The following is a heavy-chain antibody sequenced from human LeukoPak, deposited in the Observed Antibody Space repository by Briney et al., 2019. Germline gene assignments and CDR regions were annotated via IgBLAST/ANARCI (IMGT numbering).Heavy chain of an antibody. D-gene: IGHD3-10*01. CDR3: GRELDGSVDY. CDR2: IQQDGIKK. Sequence: GGSLRLSCAASGFTFSTYWMSWVRQAPGKGLEWVANIQQDGIKKYYVDSVEGRFTISRENAKNSLFLQMSSLRADDTAVYCCGRELDGSVDYWGQGTLVTVSS. J-gene: IGHJ4*02. CDR1: GFTFSTYW. V-gene: IGHV3-7*01.